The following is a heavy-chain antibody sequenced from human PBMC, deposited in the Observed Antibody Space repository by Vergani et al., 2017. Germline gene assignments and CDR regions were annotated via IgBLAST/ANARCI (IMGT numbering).Heavy chain of an antibody. D-gene: IGHD1-1*01. CDR2: ISYDGTQK. J-gene: IGHJ1*01. Sequence: QVHLVESGGGVVQPGRSLRLSCVVSGFTSSYYGMHWVRQAPGKGLEWLAGISYDGTQKYYADSVKGRFTISRDNSTSTLYLQMNSLRTEDTAVYYCATKSCGTPGCQIGYFREWGQGTLVTVSS. V-gene: IGHV3-30*03. CDR1: GFTSSYYG. CDR3: ATKSCGTPGCQIGYFRE.